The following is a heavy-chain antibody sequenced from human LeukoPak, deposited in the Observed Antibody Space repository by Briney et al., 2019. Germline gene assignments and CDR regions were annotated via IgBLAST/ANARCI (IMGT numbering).Heavy chain of an antibody. V-gene: IGHV3-30*02. D-gene: IGHD6-6*01. Sequence: GGSLRLSCAASGFTFSSYGMHWVRQAPGKGLEWVAFIRYDGSNKYYADSVKGRFTISRDNSKNTLYLQMNSLRAEDTAVYYCAKDLIAARPGYYYYYMVVWGKGTTVTVSS. CDR2: IRYDGSNK. CDR1: GFTFSSYG. J-gene: IGHJ6*03. CDR3: AKDLIAARPGYYYYYMVV.